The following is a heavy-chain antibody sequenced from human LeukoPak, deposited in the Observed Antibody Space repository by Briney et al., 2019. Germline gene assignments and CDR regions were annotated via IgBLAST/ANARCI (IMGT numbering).Heavy chain of an antibody. Sequence: SETLSLTCSVSGGSMSSYYWSWIRQPPGEGLEWIGYIYYSGTTNYNPSLKSRVSISLDTSKNQVSLNLNSVTAADTAVYYCVRGPNNFDFWGQGTLVTVSS. CDR2: IYYSGTT. J-gene: IGHJ4*02. D-gene: IGHD2/OR15-2a*01. CDR1: GGSMSSYY. V-gene: IGHV4-59*01. CDR3: VRGPNNFDF.